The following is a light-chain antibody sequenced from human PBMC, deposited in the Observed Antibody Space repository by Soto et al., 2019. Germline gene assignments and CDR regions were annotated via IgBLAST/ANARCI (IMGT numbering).Light chain of an antibody. J-gene: IGLJ2*01. Sequence: QSALTQPVSVSGSPGQSITISCTGTSSDVGGYKYVSWYQQHPGKAPKVMIFEVSNRPSGVSNRFSGSKSGYTASLTISGLQDEDEADYYCSSYAGDNNLVFGGGTKLTVL. CDR1: SSDVGGYKY. CDR3: SSYAGDNNLV. V-gene: IGLV2-14*01. CDR2: EVS.